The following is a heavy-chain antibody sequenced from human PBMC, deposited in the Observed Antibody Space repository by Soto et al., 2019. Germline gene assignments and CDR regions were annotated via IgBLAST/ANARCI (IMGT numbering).Heavy chain of an antibody. CDR3: ARTLYDYVWGSYRPTTNWFDP. CDR2: ISAYNGNT. D-gene: IGHD3-16*02. J-gene: IGHJ5*02. Sequence: GASVKVSCKASGYTFTSYGISCVRQAPGQGLEWMGWISAYNGNTNYAQKLQGRVTMTTDTSTSTAYMELRSLRSDDTAVYYCARTLYDYVWGSYRPTTNWFDPWGQGTLVTVSS. CDR1: GYTFTSYG. V-gene: IGHV1-18*01.